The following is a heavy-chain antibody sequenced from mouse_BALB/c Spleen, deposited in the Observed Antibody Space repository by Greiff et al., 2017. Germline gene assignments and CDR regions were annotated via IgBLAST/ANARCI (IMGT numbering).Heavy chain of an antibody. V-gene: IGHV1S81*02. Sequence: VQLQQPGAELVKPGASVKLSCKASGYTFTSYWMHWVKQRPGQGLEWIGEINPSNGRTNYNEKFKSKATLTVDKSSSTAYMQLSSLTSEDSAVYYCARRPFGYYYAMDYWGQGTSVTVSS. CDR1: GYTFTSYW. CDR2: INPSNGRT. CDR3: ARRPFGYYYAMDY. J-gene: IGHJ4*01.